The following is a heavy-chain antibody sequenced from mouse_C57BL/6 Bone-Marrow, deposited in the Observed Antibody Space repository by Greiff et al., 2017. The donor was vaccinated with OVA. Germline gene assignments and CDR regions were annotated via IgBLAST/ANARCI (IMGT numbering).Heavy chain of an antibody. CDR3: ARFGYYYGRPLDY. J-gene: IGHJ2*01. CDR1: GYAFTNYL. V-gene: IGHV1-54*01. CDR2: INPGSGGT. Sequence: VQLQQSGAELVRPGTSVKVSCKASGYAFTNYLIEWVKQRPGQGLEWIGVINPGSGGTNYNEKFKGKATLTADKSSSTAYMQLSSLTSEASAVYFCARFGYYYGRPLDYWGQGTTLTVSS. D-gene: IGHD1-1*01.